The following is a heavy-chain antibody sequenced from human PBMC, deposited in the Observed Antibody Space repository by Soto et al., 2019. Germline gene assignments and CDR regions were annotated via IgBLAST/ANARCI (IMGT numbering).Heavy chain of an antibody. Sequence: QVLLVQPGAEVKKPGASVKVSCKASGYTFTTYTVQWVRQAPGQRLEWMGWINAGNGNTKYSQKFQGRVTITRDTSATTVYMELSSLRSEDTAEYYCARDQNFGGARLLDYWGQGTLVTVSS. V-gene: IGHV1-3*01. J-gene: IGHJ4*02. CDR2: INAGNGNT. CDR1: GYTFTTYT. CDR3: ARDQNFGGARLLDY. D-gene: IGHD3-10*01.